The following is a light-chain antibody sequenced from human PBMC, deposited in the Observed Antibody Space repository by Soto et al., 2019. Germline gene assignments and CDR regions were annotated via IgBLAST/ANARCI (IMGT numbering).Light chain of an antibody. V-gene: IGKV1-17*03. CDR2: AAS. J-gene: IGKJ5*01. CDR3: LQHNTYTII. CDR1: QGIRNY. Sequence: DIQMTQSPSAMSGSVGDRVTSTCRASQGIRNYLVWFQKKKGKAPKRLIYAASSLPSGVPSRLRGSGYGTDLTITISSMKNEDFETYYCLQHNTYTIIFGQGTRLEIK.